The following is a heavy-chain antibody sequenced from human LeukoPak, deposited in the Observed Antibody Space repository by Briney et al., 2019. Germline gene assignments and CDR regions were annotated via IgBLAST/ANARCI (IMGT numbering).Heavy chain of an antibody. Sequence: ASVKVSCKASGYTFTGYYMHWVRQAPGQGLEWMGWINPNSGGTNYAQKFQGRVTLTRDTAISTVSIEVTRLTSDDTAIYYCARGSGPNSPRYLKGDFWGQGTLLTVSS. V-gene: IGHV1-2*02. CDR1: GYTFTGYY. D-gene: IGHD3-10*01. CDR3: ARGSGPNSPRYLKGDF. J-gene: IGHJ4*02. CDR2: INPNSGGT.